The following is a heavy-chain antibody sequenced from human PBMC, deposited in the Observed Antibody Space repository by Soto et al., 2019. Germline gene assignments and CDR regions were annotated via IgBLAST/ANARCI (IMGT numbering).Heavy chain of an antibody. V-gene: IGHV4-59*11. D-gene: IGHD4-17*01. CDR1: GGSLSTHY. CDR2: IDYKGNT. J-gene: IGHJ4*02. Sequence: SGTLSLTRTVSGGSLSTHYWNWVRQPPGKGLEWIGYIDYKGNTRYNPSLKSRVTTSVDTSNNQFSLNLNSVTAADTAVYHCARDYYGDYYFDSWGQGILVTVSS. CDR3: ARDYYGDYYFDS.